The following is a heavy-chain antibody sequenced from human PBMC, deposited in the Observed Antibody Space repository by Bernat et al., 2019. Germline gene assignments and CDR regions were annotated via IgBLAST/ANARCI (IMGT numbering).Heavy chain of an antibody. CDR3: ARDRGQWLVRHYFDY. J-gene: IGHJ4*02. D-gene: IGHD6-19*01. CDR2: LSLDGGIE. V-gene: IGHV3-30*11. CDR1: GFTFSSYA. Sequence: QVQLVESGGGVVQPGRSLRLSCAASGFTFSSYAMHWVRQAPGKGLEWVALLSLDGGIEYYADSVRGRFTISRDNSKNTLYMQLNALRIEDTAVYYCARDRGQWLVRHYFDYWGQGTLVAVSS.